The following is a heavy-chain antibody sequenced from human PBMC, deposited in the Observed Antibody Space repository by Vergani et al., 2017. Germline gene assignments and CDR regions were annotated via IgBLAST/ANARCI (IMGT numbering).Heavy chain of an antibody. J-gene: IGHJ3*02. CDR2: ISGSGGST. V-gene: IGHV3-23*01. D-gene: IGHD3-22*01. CDR1: GFTFSSYA. CDR3: AKDTRAITMMVVVIVGAFDI. Sequence: EVQLLESGGGLVQPGGSLRLSCAASGFTFSSYAMSWVRQAPGKGLEWVSAISGSGGSTYYADSVKGRFTISRDTSKNTLYLQMNSLRAEDTAVYYCAKDTRAITMMVVVIVGAFDIWGQGTMVTVSS.